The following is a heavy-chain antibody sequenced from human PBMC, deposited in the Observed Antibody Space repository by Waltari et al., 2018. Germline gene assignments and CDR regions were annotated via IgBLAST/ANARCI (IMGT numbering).Heavy chain of an antibody. J-gene: IGHJ6*03. CDR2: IYYSGST. D-gene: IGHD3-3*01. Sequence: QVQLQESGPGLVKPSETLSLTCTVSGGSISSYYWSWIRQPPGKGLAWIGYIYYSGSTNYNPSLKSRVTISVDTSKNQFSLKLSSVTAADTAVYYCARGSNYDFWSGYSGSYYYYYYMDVWGKGTTVTVSS. CDR1: GGSISSYY. CDR3: ARGSNYDFWSGYSGSYYYYYYMDV. V-gene: IGHV4-59*01.